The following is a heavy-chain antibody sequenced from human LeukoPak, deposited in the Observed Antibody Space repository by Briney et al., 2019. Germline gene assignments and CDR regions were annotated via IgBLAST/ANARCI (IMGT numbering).Heavy chain of an antibody. Sequence: GGSLRLSCAAYGFTFSSYDMSWVRQAPGKGLEWVSAISGSGGSTYYADSVKCRFTISRDNSKNTLYLQMNSLRAEDTAVYYCAKSDGDYFRYYYYGMDVWGQGTTVTVSS. CDR2: ISGSGGST. D-gene: IGHD4-17*01. V-gene: IGHV3-23*01. CDR1: GFTFSSYD. J-gene: IGHJ6*02. CDR3: AKSDGDYFRYYYYGMDV.